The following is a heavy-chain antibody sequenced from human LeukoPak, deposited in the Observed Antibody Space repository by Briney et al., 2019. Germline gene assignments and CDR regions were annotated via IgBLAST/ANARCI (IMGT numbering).Heavy chain of an antibody. V-gene: IGHV3-23*01. Sequence: GGSLRLSCAASGFTFSNYAMNWVRQAPGKGLEWVSTISGGGGSTYYADSVKGRFTISRDNSKNTLYLQMNSLRAEDTAVYYCTASSYYGSGSYYYFDYWGQGTLVTVSS. CDR2: ISGGGGST. D-gene: IGHD3-10*01. CDR3: TASSYYGSGSYYYFDY. J-gene: IGHJ4*02. CDR1: GFTFSNYA.